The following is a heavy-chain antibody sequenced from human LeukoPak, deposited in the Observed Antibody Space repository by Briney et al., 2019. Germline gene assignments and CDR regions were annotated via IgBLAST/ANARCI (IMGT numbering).Heavy chain of an antibody. CDR2: INHSGST. Sequence: PSETLSLTCAVYGGSFSGYYWSWIRQPPGKGLEWIGEINHSGSTNYNPSLKSRVAISVDTSKNQFSLKLSSVTAADTAVYYCATQLGGWYFEAWGQGTLVTVSS. J-gene: IGHJ5*02. D-gene: IGHD6-19*01. CDR1: GGSFSGYY. CDR3: ATQLGGWYFEA. V-gene: IGHV4-34*01.